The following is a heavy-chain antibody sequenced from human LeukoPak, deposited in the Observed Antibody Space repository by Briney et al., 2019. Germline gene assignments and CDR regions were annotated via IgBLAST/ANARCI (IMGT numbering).Heavy chain of an antibody. V-gene: IGHV4-34*01. Sequence: SETLSLICAVYGGSFSGYYWSWIRQPPGKGLEWIGEINHRGSTNYNPPLKSRVTISVDTSKNQFSLKLSSVTAADTAVYYCARSLVVPAAPEDNDAFDIWGQGTMVTVSS. J-gene: IGHJ3*02. D-gene: IGHD2-2*01. CDR2: INHRGST. CDR3: ARSLVVPAAPEDNDAFDI. CDR1: GGSFSGYY.